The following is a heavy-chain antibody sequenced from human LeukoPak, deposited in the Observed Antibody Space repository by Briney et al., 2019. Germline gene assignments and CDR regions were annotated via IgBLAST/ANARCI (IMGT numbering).Heavy chain of an antibody. D-gene: IGHD2-2*01. CDR1: GGSFSGYY. Sequence: SETLSLTCAVYGGSFSGYYWSWIRQPPGKGLEWIGEINHSGSTNYNPSPKSRVTISVDTSKNQFSLKLSSVTAADTAAYYCASHGYCSSTRCYGLYNWFDPWGQGTLVTVSS. CDR3: ASHGYCSSTRCYGLYNWFDP. V-gene: IGHV4-34*01. J-gene: IGHJ5*02. CDR2: INHSGST.